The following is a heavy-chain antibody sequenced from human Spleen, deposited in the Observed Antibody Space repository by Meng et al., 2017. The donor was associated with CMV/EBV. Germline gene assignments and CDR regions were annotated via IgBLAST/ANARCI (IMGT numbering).Heavy chain of an antibody. CDR2: INSDGTTT. J-gene: IGHJ4*02. CDR3: ARDRGVRFLEWPFDY. D-gene: IGHD3-3*01. Sequence: GESLKISCAASGFTFSSYWMHWVRLTPGRGLVWVSRINSDGTTTTYADSVKGRFTISRDNAKNSVFLQMNSLRAEDTAVYYCARDRGVRFLEWPFDYWGQGALVTVSS. V-gene: IGHV3-74*01. CDR1: GFTFSSYW.